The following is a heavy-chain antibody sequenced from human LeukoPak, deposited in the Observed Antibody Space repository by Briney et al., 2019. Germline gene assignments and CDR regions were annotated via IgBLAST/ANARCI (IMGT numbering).Heavy chain of an antibody. J-gene: IGHJ3*02. CDR1: GFTFSSYA. CDR2: ISGSGDNT. D-gene: IGHD3-22*01. V-gene: IGHV3-23*01. CDR3: ATSSGYYYVSDAFDI. Sequence: PGGSLRLSCAASGFTFSSYAMSWVRQAPGKGLEWVSGISGSGDNTYYADSVKGRFTISRDNSKNTLYLQMNSLRAEDTAVYYCATSSGYYYVSDAFDIWGQGTMVTVSS.